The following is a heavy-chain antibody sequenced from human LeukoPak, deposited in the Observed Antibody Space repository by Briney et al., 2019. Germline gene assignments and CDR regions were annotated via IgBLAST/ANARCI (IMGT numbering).Heavy chain of an antibody. CDR2: VYNTGST. CDR3: ARAETYSSDWYDPFFDY. J-gene: IGHJ4*02. V-gene: IGHV4-39*01. D-gene: IGHD6-19*01. CDR1: GGSMSSENEY. Sequence: SETLSLTCSVSGGSMSSENEYWGWIRQTPGKGLEWIGRVYNTGSTDYNPSLKRRFSISIDTSKNQFSLKVTSVTAADTAVYYCARAETYSSDWYDPFFDYWGQGTLVTVSS.